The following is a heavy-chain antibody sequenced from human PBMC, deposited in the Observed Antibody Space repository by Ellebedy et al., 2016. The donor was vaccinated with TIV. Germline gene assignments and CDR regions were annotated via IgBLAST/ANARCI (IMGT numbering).Heavy chain of an antibody. CDR2: ISWNSGSI. J-gene: IGHJ4*02. V-gene: IGHV3-9*01. Sequence: SLKISCAASGFTFHYYVMHWVRQAPGKGLEWVSGISWNSGSIGYADSVKGRFTISRDNAKTSLYLQMNSLRADDTALYYCARDAASGKTDYWGQGTLVTVSS. CDR1: GFTFHYYV. D-gene: IGHD6-13*01. CDR3: ARDAASGKTDY.